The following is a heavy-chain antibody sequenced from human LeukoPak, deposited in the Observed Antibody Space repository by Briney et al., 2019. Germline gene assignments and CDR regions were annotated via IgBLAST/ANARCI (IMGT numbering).Heavy chain of an antibody. CDR2: MNPNSGNT. CDR1: GYTFTSYD. Sequence: VASVKVSCKASGYTFTSYDINWVRQATGQGLEWMGWMNPNSGNTGYVQKFQGRVTMTRNTSISTAYMELSSLRSEDTAVYYCARGYSSGWFYYYYYMDVWGKGTTVTISS. J-gene: IGHJ6*03. CDR3: ARGYSSGWFYYYYYMDV. V-gene: IGHV1-8*01. D-gene: IGHD6-19*01.